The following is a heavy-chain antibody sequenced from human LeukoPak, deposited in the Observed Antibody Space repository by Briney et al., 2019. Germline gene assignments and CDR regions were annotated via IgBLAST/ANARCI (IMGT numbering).Heavy chain of an antibody. D-gene: IGHD5-18*01. J-gene: IGHJ6*03. CDR1: GDSISGQY. CDR2: VYYSGSA. V-gene: IGHV4-59*11. CDR3: ARVASGYSYGYPHHYYYYMDV. Sequence: PSETLSLTCTVSGDSISGQYWGWIRQPPGKGLEWIGSVYYSGSAYYNASLKGRVSILVDKSKSQFSLRLSTVTAADTAVYYCARVASGYSYGYPHHYYYYMDVWGKGTTVTVSS.